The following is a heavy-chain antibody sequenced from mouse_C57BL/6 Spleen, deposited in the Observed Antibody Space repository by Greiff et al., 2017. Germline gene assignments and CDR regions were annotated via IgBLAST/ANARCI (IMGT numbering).Heavy chain of an antibody. CDR1: GYTFTGYW. J-gene: IGHJ4*01. V-gene: IGHV1-9*01. D-gene: IGHD1-1*01. Sequence: VQLQQSGAELMKPGASVKLSCKATGYTFTGYWIEWVKQRPGHGLEWIGEILPGSGSTNYNEKFKGKATFTADTSSNTAYMQLSSRTTEDSAISDCARKAGRRGGYAMDYWGQGTSVTVSS. CDR3: ARKAGRRGGYAMDY. CDR2: ILPGSGST.